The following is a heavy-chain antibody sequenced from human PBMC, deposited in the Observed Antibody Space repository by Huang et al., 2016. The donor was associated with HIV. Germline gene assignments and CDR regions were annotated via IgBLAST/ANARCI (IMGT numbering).Heavy chain of an antibody. V-gene: IGHV4-39*01. CDR3: ARHREGPVAYYSGWGSHLNYMDV. CDR2: IYYKGST. D-gene: IGHD3-10*01. Sequence: QLLLQESGPGLVKPSEALALTCAVSGGSIRSSDYHWGWIRQPPGTGLEWIGSIYYKGSTHYSPSLKSGVTIAVDTSKNLFFLNLTAMTAADTAVYYCARHREGPVAYYSGWGSHLNYMDVWGRGRTVVVSS. J-gene: IGHJ6*03. CDR1: GGSIRSSDYH.